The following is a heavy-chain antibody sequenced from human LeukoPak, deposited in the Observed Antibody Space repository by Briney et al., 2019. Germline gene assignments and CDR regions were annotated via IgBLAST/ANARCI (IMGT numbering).Heavy chain of an antibody. J-gene: IGHJ4*02. D-gene: IGHD6-19*01. CDR1: GFTFSTYW. V-gene: IGHV3-7*04. Sequence: GGSLRLSRAASGFTFSTYWITWVRQAPGKGLEWVANIKEDGSEKYYVDSVKGRFIISRDNAKNSLYLEVNSLRAEDTAVYYCARGKWLELMSYFDYWGQGTLVTVSS. CDR3: ARGKWLELMSYFDY. CDR2: IKEDGSEK.